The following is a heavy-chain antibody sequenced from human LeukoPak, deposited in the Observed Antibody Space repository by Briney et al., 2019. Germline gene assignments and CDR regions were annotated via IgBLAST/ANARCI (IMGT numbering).Heavy chain of an antibody. J-gene: IGHJ4*02. CDR2: INPNNSGT. CDR1: GYTFTDYY. V-gene: IGHV1-2*04. D-gene: IGHD2-2*01. CDR3: ARANPLHCSSTSCLFDY. Sequence: ASVKVSCKASGYTFTDYYTHWVRQAPGQGLEWMGWINPNNSGTYSTQKFQGWVTMTRDTSISTAYMELSRLTSDDTAVYYCARANPLHCSSTSCLFDYWGQGSLVTVSS.